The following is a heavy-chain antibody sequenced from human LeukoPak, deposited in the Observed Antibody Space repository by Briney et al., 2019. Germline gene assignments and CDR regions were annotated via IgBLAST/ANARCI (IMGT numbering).Heavy chain of an antibody. D-gene: IGHD1-7*01. CDR1: GFTLSSHW. CDR3: ARWEIRGTAHQLDY. V-gene: IGHV3-7*01. CDR2: INRDGSAK. Sequence: PGGSLRLSCAASGFTLSSHWMSWVRQAPGKGLEWVANINRDGSAKYYVDSVKGRFTISRDNAKNSMYLQMNSLRAEDTAAYYCARWEIRGTAHQLDYWGQGTLVTVSS. J-gene: IGHJ4*02.